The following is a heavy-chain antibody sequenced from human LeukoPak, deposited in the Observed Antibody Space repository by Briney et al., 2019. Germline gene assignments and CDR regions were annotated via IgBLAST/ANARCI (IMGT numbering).Heavy chain of an antibody. V-gene: IGHV1-8*03. CDR2: MNPNSGNT. J-gene: IGHJ4*02. D-gene: IGHD3-3*01. CDR3: ARGHTSGRGFFGVVISPYYFDY. CDR1: GGTFSSYA. Sequence: GASVKVSCKASGGTFSSYAISWVRQATGQGLEWMGWMNPNSGNTGYAQKFQGRVTITRNTSISTAYMELSSLRSEDTAVYYCARGHTSGRGFFGVVISPYYFDYWGQGTLVTVSS.